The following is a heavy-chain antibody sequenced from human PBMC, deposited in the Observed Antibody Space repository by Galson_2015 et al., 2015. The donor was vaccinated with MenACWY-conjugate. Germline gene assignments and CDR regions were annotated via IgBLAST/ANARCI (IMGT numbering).Heavy chain of an antibody. CDR3: ATGSSWYTWFDP. CDR1: GFTFNTHA. CDR2: IGGRGGSGAGT. D-gene: IGHD6-13*01. J-gene: IGHJ5*02. V-gene: IGHV3-23*01. Sequence: SLRPSCAASGFTFNTHAMSWVRQAPGKGLEWVSGIGGRGGSGAGTYYADSVKGRFTISRDNSKNTLYLQMNSLRAEDTAVYYCATGSSWYTWFDPWGQGTLVTVSS.